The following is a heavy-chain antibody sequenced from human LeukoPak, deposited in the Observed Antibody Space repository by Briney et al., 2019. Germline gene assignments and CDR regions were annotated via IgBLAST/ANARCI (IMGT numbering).Heavy chain of an antibody. J-gene: IGHJ4*02. CDR2: ISGSGGST. CDR1: GFTFSSYA. D-gene: IGHD3-22*01. V-gene: IGHV3-23*01. Sequence: GGSLRLSCVASGFTFSSYAMSWVRQAPGEGLEWVSAISGSGGSTYYADSGKGRFTIPRDNSKNTLYRQMDSLRTERTGVSECXXRLAXXXXXDXWXQXTLVTVSS. CDR3: XXRLAXXXXXDX.